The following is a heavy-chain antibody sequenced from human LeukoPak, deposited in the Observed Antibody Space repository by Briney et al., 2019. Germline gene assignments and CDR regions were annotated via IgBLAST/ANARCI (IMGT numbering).Heavy chain of an antibody. CDR3: ARTRVAAQLWFAFDI. CDR2: ISSSGGTI. D-gene: IGHD5-18*01. CDR1: GSIFSYYE. V-gene: IGHV3-48*03. Sequence: GGSLSLSCVASGSIFSYYEMNWVRQAPGKGLEWVSYISSSGGTIYYADSVKGRFTISRDNAKNSLYLQMNSLRVEDTAVYYCARTRVAAQLWFAFDIWGQGTLVTVSS. J-gene: IGHJ3*02.